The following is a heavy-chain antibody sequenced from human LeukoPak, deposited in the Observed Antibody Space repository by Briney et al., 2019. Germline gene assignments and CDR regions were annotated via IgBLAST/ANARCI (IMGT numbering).Heavy chain of an antibody. J-gene: IGHJ4*02. V-gene: IGHV3-23*01. CDR1: GFTFSIYA. CDR3: VRDGGSGWYYMDL. D-gene: IGHD6-19*01. CDR2: INSNGGTA. Sequence: PGGSLRLSCAASGFTFSIYAMSWVRQAPGKGLEWVSVINSNGGTAHYAGSVRGRFTISRDNSKNIVSLQMKSLRADDTAIYFCVRDGGSGWYYMDLWGQGTLVTVSS.